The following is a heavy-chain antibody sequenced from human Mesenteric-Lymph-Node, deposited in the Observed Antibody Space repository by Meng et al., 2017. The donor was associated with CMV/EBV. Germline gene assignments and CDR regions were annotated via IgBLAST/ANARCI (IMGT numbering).Heavy chain of an antibody. Sequence: TFTSYYMHWVRQAPGQGLEWMGIINHSGGSTSYAQKFQGRVTMTRDTSTSTVYMELSSLRSEDTAVYYCARELDLGYCSGGSCSPIDYWGQGTLVTVSS. J-gene: IGHJ4*02. D-gene: IGHD2-15*01. CDR3: ARELDLGYCSGGSCSPIDY. CDR2: INHSGGST. CDR1: TFTSYY. V-gene: IGHV1-46*01.